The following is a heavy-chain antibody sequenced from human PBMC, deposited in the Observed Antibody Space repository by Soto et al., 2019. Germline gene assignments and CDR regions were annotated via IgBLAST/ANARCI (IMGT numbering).Heavy chain of an antibody. CDR3: ARGNTAAADTGWFDP. D-gene: IGHD6-13*01. V-gene: IGHV3-64*02. CDR1: GFTFSNYA. J-gene: IGHJ5*02. CDR2: ISSNGGST. Sequence: GGSLRLSCAASGFTFSNYAMHWVRQAPGKGLEYASAISSNGGSTYYADSVKGRFTISRDNSKNTLYLQMGSLRVEDMAVYYCARGNTAAADTGWFDPWGQGTLVTVSS.